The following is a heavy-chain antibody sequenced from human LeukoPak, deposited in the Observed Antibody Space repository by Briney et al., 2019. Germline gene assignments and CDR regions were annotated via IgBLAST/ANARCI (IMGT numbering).Heavy chain of an antibody. CDR1: GFTVSSNY. CDR2: IYSGGST. Sequence: TGGSLRLSCAASGFTVSSNYMSWVRQAPGKGLEWVSVIYSGGSTYYADSVKGRFTISRDNSKNTLYLQMNSLRAEDTAVYYCARNPYGSGSYYKKGDAFDIWGQGTMVTDSS. V-gene: IGHV3-66*01. D-gene: IGHD3-10*01. J-gene: IGHJ3*02. CDR3: ARNPYGSGSYYKKGDAFDI.